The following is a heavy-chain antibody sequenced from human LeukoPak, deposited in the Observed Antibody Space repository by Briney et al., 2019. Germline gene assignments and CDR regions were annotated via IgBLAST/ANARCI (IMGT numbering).Heavy chain of an antibody. V-gene: IGHV3-23*01. CDR1: GLTFSSYA. D-gene: IGHD3-3*01. J-gene: IGHJ4*02. Sequence: GGSLRLSCAASGLTFSSYAMSWVRQAPGKGLEWVSTISGRGGTTYYADSVKGRFTISRDNSKNTLYLQMNSLRAEDTAVYYCAKGRDFWSGLLDYWGQGTLVTVSS. CDR3: AKGRDFWSGLLDY. CDR2: ISGRGGTT.